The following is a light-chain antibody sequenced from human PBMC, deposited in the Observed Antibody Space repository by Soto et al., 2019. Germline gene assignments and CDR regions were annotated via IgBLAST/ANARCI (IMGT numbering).Light chain of an antibody. Sequence: EIVMTQPPATLSVSPGERTTLSCRASQSVGNNLAWYQQKPGQAPRLLIYGAYTRATGIPARFSGSGSGTDFTLTISSLQSEDFAVYYCQHYNYWPPKTFGQGTKVDIK. CDR2: GAY. CDR3: QHYNYWPPKT. J-gene: IGKJ1*01. CDR1: QSVGNN. V-gene: IGKV3-15*01.